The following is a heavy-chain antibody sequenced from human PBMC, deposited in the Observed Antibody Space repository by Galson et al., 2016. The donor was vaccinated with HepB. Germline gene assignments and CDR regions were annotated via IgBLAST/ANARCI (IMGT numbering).Heavy chain of an antibody. CDR1: GFTFSSYG. CDR3: AKDGTYSSCWYPVDQ. J-gene: IGHJ4*02. CDR2: ISYDGSNK. D-gene: IGHD6-19*01. V-gene: IGHV3-30*18. Sequence: SLRLSCAGSGFTFSSYGMHWVRQAPGKGLEWVAAISYDGSNKNYADSVKGRFTISRDDSKNTLYLQINNRRVEDTAQYYCAKDGTYSSCWYPVDQWGRGTLATVSS.